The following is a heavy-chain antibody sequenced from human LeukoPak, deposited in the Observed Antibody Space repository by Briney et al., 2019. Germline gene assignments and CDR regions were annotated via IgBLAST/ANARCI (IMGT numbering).Heavy chain of an antibody. V-gene: IGHV3-23*01. Sequence: GGSLRLSCSASGFTFSSYAMSWVRQAPGKGLERVSAISGSGGSTYYADSVKGRFTISRDNSKNTLYLQMNSLRAEDTAVYYCAKDPAYYYGSGSYYQYWGQGTLVTVSS. CDR2: ISGSGGST. D-gene: IGHD3-10*01. J-gene: IGHJ4*02. CDR1: GFTFSSYA. CDR3: AKDPAYYYGSGSYYQY.